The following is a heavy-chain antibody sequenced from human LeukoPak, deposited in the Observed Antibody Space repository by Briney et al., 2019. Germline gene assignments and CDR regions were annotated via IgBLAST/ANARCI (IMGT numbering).Heavy chain of an antibody. V-gene: IGHV4-28*01. CDR1: GYSISSSDW. Sequence: SDTLSLTCAVSGYSISSSDWWGWIRQPPGKGLEWIGFIYYSGTSYYNPSLKSRVTMSVDTSKNQFSLKLSSVTPVDTAVYYCARKVAGTTYWHFDLWGRGTLVTVSS. D-gene: IGHD1-14*01. CDR3: ARKVAGTTYWHFDL. J-gene: IGHJ2*01. CDR2: IYYSGTS.